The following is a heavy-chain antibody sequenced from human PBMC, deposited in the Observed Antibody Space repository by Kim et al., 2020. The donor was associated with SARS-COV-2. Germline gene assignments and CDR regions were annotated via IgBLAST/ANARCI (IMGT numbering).Heavy chain of an antibody. CDR3: ARGVGEGLWFGESLHAFDI. D-gene: IGHD3-10*01. CDR2: ISAYNGNT. J-gene: IGHJ3*02. V-gene: IGHV1-18*01. Sequence: ASVKVSCKASGYTFTSYGISWVRQAPGQGLEWMGWISAYNGNTNYAQKLQGRVTMTTDTSTSTAYMELRSLRSDDTAVYYCARGVGEGLWFGESLHAFDIWGQGTMVTVSS. CDR1: GYTFTSYG.